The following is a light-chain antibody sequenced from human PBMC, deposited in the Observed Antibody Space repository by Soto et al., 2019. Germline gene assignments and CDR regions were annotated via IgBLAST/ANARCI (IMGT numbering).Light chain of an antibody. Sequence: EIVLTQSPGTLSLSPGERATLSCRASQSVSSSYLAWDQQKPGQAPRLLIYGASSRATGIPDRFSGSGSGTDFTLTINRLEPEDFAVYFCQQYGSSPLFTFGPGTKVDIK. CDR3: QQYGSSPLFT. CDR1: QSVSSSY. CDR2: GAS. V-gene: IGKV3-20*01. J-gene: IGKJ3*01.